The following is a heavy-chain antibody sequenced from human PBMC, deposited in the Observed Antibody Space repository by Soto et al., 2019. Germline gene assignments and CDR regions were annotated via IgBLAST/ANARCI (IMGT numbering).Heavy chain of an antibody. D-gene: IGHD3-22*01. CDR1: GGSISSGGYS. J-gene: IGHJ5*02. CDR3: PRGSGTGGSGSQYYDSSVDWSEH. CDR2: IYHSGST. Sequence: SETRSLTCAVSGGSISSGGYSWSWILHPPGKGLEWIGYIYHSGSTYYNPSLKSRVTISVDRSKNQFSLKLSSVTAADTAVYYCPRGSGTGGSGSQYYDSSVDWSEHWCQGTMVSVSA. V-gene: IGHV4-30-2*01.